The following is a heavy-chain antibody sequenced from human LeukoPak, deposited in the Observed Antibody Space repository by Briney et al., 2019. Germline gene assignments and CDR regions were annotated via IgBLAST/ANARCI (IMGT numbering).Heavy chain of an antibody. J-gene: IGHJ5*02. Sequence: SETLSLTCTVSGGSISSGSYYWGWIRQPPGKGLEWIGSIYYSGSTYYNPSLKSRVTISVDTSKNQFSLKLSSVTAADTAVYYCASHRVWGSYRYHNHWFDPWGQGTLVTVSS. CDR3: ASHRVWGSYRYHNHWFDP. CDR2: IYYSGST. CDR1: GGSISSGSYY. D-gene: IGHD3-16*02. V-gene: IGHV4-39*01.